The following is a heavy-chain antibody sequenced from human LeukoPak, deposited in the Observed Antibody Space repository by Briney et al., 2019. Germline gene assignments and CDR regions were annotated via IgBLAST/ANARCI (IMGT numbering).Heavy chain of an antibody. CDR3: ARESDQIRITGTNSLNYYYMDV. J-gene: IGHJ6*03. V-gene: IGHV1-18*01. CDR2: ISAYKGKT. D-gene: IGHD1-7*01. Sequence: ASVKVSCKASGYTFTSHGISWVRQAPGQGLEWMGWISAYKGKTNYAQKLQGRVTMTTDTSTSTAYMELRSLRSDDTAVYYCARESDQIRITGTNSLNYYYMDVWGKGTTVTVSS. CDR1: GYTFTSHG.